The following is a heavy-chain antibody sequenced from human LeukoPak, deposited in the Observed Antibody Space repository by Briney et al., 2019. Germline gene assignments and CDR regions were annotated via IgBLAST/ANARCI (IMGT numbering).Heavy chain of an antibody. CDR2: ISYDGSNK. CDR3: AKTSGSYYMIDY. CDR1: GFTFSSYG. J-gene: IGHJ4*02. Sequence: GRSLRLSCAASGFTFSSYGMHWVRQAPGKGLEWVAVISYDGSNKYYADYVKGRFTISRDNSKNTLYLQMNSLRAEDTAVYYCAKTSGSYYMIDYWGQGTLVTVSS. D-gene: IGHD1-26*01. V-gene: IGHV3-30*18.